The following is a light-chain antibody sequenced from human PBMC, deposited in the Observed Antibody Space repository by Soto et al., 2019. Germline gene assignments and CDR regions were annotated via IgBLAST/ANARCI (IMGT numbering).Light chain of an antibody. CDR1: SSNIGGNS. V-gene: IGLV1-51*01. J-gene: IGLJ1*01. CDR3: VSLDSSLSAYV. Sequence: QSVMTQPPSVSAAPGQKVTISCSGSSSNIGGNSVSWYQQLPGTAPKLLIYDDNKRPSGIPDRFSGSKSGTSATLGITGFKTGDEADYYCVSLDSSLSAYVFGTGTKLTVL. CDR2: DDN.